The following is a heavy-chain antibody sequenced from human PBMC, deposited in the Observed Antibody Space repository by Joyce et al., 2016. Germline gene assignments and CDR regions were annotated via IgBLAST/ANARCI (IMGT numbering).Heavy chain of an antibody. Sequence: QGQLVESGGGVVQPGRSLRLSCAASGFTFSNYGMHWVRQAPGKGVEWVALISYDGSNKPYGDSLKGRFTISRDNCKNTLYLQMNSLRAEDTAMYYCAGGILTGYFDYWGQGTLVTVSS. D-gene: IGHD3-9*01. CDR1: GFTFSNYG. CDR3: AGGILTGYFDY. CDR2: ISYDGSNK. V-gene: IGHV3-30*03. J-gene: IGHJ4*02.